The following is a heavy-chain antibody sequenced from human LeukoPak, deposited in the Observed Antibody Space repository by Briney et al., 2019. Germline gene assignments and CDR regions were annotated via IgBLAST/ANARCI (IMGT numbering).Heavy chain of an antibody. CDR2: ISSSSSYI. Sequence: GESLKISCAASGFTFSSYSMNWVRQAPGKGLEWVSSISSSSSYIYYADSVKGRFTISRDNAKNSLYLQMNSLRAEDTAVYYCARVADGWYGYYYYYMDVWGKGTTVTVSS. CDR1: GFTFSSYS. J-gene: IGHJ6*03. D-gene: IGHD6-19*01. V-gene: IGHV3-21*01. CDR3: ARVADGWYGYYYYYMDV.